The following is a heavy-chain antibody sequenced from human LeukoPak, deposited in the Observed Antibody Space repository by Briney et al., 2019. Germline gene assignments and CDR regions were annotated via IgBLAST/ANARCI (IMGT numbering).Heavy chain of an antibody. CDR3: AREISSSWYNLPYNWFDP. D-gene: IGHD6-13*01. V-gene: IGHV1-69*05. J-gene: IGHJ5*02. CDR2: IIPIFGTA. Sequence: SVKVSCKASGGTFSSYAISWVRQAPGQGLEWMGRIIPIFGTANYAQEFQGRVTITTDESTSTAYMELSSLRSEDTAVYYCAREISSSWYNLPYNWFDPWGQGTLVTVSS. CDR1: GGTFSSYA.